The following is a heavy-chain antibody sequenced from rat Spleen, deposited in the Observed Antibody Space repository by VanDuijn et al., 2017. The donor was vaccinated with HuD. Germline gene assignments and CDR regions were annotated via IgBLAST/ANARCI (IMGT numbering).Heavy chain of an antibody. CDR1: GFTFSDYA. V-gene: IGHV5-17*01. D-gene: IGHD1-9*01. Sequence: EVQLVESGGGLVQPGRSLKLSCAASGFTFSDYAMAWVRQAPKKGLEWVATIIYDGSRTYYRDSVKGRFTISRDNAKRTLFLQMDSLRSDDTATYFCARRHYGYTDYFDYWGQGVMVTVSS. CDR3: ARRHYGYTDYFDY. CDR2: IIYDGSRT. J-gene: IGHJ2*01.